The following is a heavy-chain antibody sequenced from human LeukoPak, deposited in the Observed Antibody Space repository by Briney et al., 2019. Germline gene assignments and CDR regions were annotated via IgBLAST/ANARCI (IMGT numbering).Heavy chain of an antibody. J-gene: IGHJ4*02. V-gene: IGHV3-66*01. CDR3: ARGVHYYDSIGYFVYFDY. D-gene: IGHD3-22*01. CDR1: GFTVSSNY. CDR2: IYSGGRT. Sequence: GGSLRLSCAASGFTVSSNYMIWVRQAPGKGLEWVSVIYSGGRTYCADSVKDRFTISRDSSKNTPFLQMNSLRAEDTAVYYCARGVHYYDSIGYFVYFDYWGQGTLVTVSS.